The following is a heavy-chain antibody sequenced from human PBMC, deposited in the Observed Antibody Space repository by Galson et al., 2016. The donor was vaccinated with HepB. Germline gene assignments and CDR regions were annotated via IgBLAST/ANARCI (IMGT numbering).Heavy chain of an antibody. J-gene: IGHJ4*02. D-gene: IGHD3/OR15-3a*01. CDR1: AFTFSNYA. CDR3: TREGPQRTFGY. CDR2: IWNDGSYQ. V-gene: IGHV3-33*01. Sequence: SLGLSCAASAFTFSNYAMHWVRQAPGKGLEWVAVIWNDGSYQYYGDSVKGRFTISRDNSRNTLYLQMNNRRAGDTAVYYCTREGPQRTFGYWGQGTLVTVSS.